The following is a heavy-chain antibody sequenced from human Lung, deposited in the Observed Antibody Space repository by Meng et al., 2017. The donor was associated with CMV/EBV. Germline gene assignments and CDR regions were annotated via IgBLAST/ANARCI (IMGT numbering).Heavy chain of an antibody. J-gene: IGHJ4*02. V-gene: IGHV3-30*04. Sequence: GGSLGLXCAASGFTFSSFAMHWVRQAPGKGLEWVAMISFDGKEESYADSVKGRFTVSRDNSKTTVYLQMNSLRSEDTAVYYCARDAGSGQYYYDSRGYYDDXGQGXLVTVSS. D-gene: IGHD3-22*01. CDR2: ISFDGKEE. CDR1: GFTFSSFA. CDR3: ARDAGSGQYYYDSRGYYDD.